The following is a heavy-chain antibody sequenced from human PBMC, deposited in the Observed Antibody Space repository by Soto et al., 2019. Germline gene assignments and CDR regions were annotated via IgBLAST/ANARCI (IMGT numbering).Heavy chain of an antibody. J-gene: IGHJ6*02. CDR3: ARDDPRHYDILTGSRAHFEYYYYYGMDV. CDR2: ISAYNGNT. Sequence: ASVKVSCKDSGYTFTSYGISWVRQAPGQGIEGMGWISAYNGNTNYAQKLQGRVTMTTDTSTSTAYMELRSLRSDDTAVYYCARDDPRHYDILTGSRAHFEYYYYYGMDVWGQGTTVTVSS. CDR1: GYTFTSYG. V-gene: IGHV1-18*01. D-gene: IGHD3-9*01.